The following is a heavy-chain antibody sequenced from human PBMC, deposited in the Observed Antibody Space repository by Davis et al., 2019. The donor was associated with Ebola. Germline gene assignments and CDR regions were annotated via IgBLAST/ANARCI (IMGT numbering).Heavy chain of an antibody. J-gene: IGHJ4*02. CDR2: IRSKANSYAT. Sequence: GESLKISCAASGFTFSGSAMHWVRQASGKGLEWVGRIRSKANSYATACAASVKGRFTISRDDSKNTAYLQMNSLKTEDTAVYYCTSAQPDYWGQGTLVTVSS. CDR3: TSAQPDY. D-gene: IGHD1-14*01. CDR1: GFTFSGSA. V-gene: IGHV3-73*01.